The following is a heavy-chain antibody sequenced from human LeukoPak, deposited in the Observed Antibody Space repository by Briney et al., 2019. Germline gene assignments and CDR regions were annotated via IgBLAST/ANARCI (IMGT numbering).Heavy chain of an antibody. CDR2: IYTSGST. J-gene: IGHJ4*02. D-gene: IGHD1-7*01. CDR1: GGSLSSGSYY. V-gene: IGHV4-61*02. Sequence: PSETLSLTCTVSGGSLSSGSYYWSWIRQPAGKGLEWIGRIYTSGSTNYNPSLKSRVTISVDTSKNQFSLKLSSVTAADTAVYYCARKPGNSPFDYWGQGTLVTVSS. CDR3: ARKPGNSPFDY.